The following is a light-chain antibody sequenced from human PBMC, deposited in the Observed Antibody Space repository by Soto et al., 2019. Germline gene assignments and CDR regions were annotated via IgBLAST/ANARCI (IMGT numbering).Light chain of an antibody. CDR1: SSNIGANYD. V-gene: IGLV1-40*01. CDR2: GDN. J-gene: IGLJ1*01. CDR3: QSYDSSLNRV. Sequence: QSVLSQPPSVSGAPGQRITISCTGSSSNIGANYDVHWYRQVPGTAPKLLMSGDNNRPSGVADRISGSKSGTSASLAITRLQAEDEADYYCQSYDSSLNRVFGTGTKVTVL.